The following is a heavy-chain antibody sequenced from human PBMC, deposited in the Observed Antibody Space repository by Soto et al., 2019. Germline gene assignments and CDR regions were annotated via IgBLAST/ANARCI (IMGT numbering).Heavy chain of an antibody. D-gene: IGHD2-15*01. CDR3: TRHQYCSGGSCYAFDI. Sequence: GGSLRLSCAASGFTFSGSAMHWVRQASGKGLEWVGRIRSKANSYATAYAASVKGRFTISRDDSKNTAYLQMNSLKTEDTAVYYCTRHQYCSGGSCYAFDIWGQGTMVTVSS. J-gene: IGHJ3*02. CDR1: GFTFSGSA. CDR2: IRSKANSYAT. V-gene: IGHV3-73*01.